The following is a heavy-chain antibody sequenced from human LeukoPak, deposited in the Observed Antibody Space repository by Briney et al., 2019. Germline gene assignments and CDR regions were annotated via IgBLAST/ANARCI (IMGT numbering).Heavy chain of an antibody. D-gene: IGHD3-16*01. J-gene: IGHJ5*02. V-gene: IGHV1-2*02. CDR2: INPNSGGT. Sequence: ASVKVSCKASGYTFTGYYMHWVRQAPGQGLEWMGWINPNSGGTNYAQKFQGRVTMTRDMSTSTVYMELSSLRSEDTAVYYCTSTLGAVADSRYWFDPWGQGTLVTVSS. CDR1: GYTFTGYY. CDR3: TSTLGAVADSRYWFDP.